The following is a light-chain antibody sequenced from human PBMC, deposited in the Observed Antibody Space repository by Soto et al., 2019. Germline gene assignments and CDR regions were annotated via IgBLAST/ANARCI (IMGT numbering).Light chain of an antibody. CDR1: QSISSW. Sequence: DIQITQSPSTLSASVGYRVTITCRASQSISSWLAWYQQKPGKAPKLLIYDASSLESGVPSRFSGSGSGTEFTLTISSLQPDDFATYYCQQSASTPPTFGGGTKVDIK. CDR3: QQSASTPPT. V-gene: IGKV1-5*01. J-gene: IGKJ4*01. CDR2: DAS.